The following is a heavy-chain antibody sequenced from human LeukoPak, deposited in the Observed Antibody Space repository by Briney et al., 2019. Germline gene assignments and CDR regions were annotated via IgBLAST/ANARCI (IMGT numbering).Heavy chain of an antibody. CDR1: GYTFTGYY. D-gene: IGHD1-26*01. CDR2: INPNSGGT. Sequence: ASVKVSCKASGYTFTGYYMHWVRQAPGQGLEWMGWINPNSGGTNYAQKFQGRVTMTRDTSTSTAYMELSRLRSDDTAVYYCAREGGSYSFAWFDPWGQGTLVTVSS. CDR3: AREGGSYSFAWFDP. V-gene: IGHV1-2*02. J-gene: IGHJ5*02.